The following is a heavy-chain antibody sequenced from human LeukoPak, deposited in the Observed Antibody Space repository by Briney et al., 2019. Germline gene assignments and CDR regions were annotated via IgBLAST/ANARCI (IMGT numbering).Heavy chain of an antibody. D-gene: IGHD6-19*01. CDR2: INSDGSST. CDR1: GFTFSSYW. CDR3: ASRGYSSGWYYYYYMDV. J-gene: IGHJ6*03. V-gene: IGHV3-74*01. Sequence: PGGSLRLSXAASGFTFSSYWMHWVRQAPGKGLVWVARINSDGSSTSYADSVKGRFTISRDNAKNTLYLQMNSLRAEDTAVYYCASRGYSSGWYYYYYMDVWGKGTTVTVSS.